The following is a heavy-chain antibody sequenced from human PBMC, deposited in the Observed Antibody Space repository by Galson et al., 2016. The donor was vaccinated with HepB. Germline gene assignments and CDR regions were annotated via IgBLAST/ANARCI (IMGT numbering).Heavy chain of an antibody. CDR2: LNPSGGST. J-gene: IGHJ4*02. Sequence: YIHWVRQAPGQGLEWMGLLNPSGGSTTYAQTLQGRVTLTGDTSTSTVYMELSSLRSEDTAVFYCARGSGTSGARGGIDHWGQGTLVTVSS. CDR1: Y. D-gene: IGHD1-26*01. V-gene: IGHV1-46*01. CDR3: ARGSGTSGARGGIDH.